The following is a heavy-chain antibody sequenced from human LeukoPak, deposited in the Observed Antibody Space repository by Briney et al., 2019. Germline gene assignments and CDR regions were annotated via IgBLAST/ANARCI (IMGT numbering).Heavy chain of an antibody. D-gene: IGHD4-17*01. V-gene: IGHV4-34*01. Sequence: PSETLSLTCAVYGGSFSGYYWSWIRQPPGKGLEWIGEINHSGSTNYNPSLKSRVTISVDTSKNQFSLKLSSVTAADTAVYYCEGLRTVTHDAFDIWGQGKMVTVSS. CDR1: GGSFSGYY. CDR2: INHSGST. J-gene: IGHJ3*02. CDR3: EGLRTVTHDAFDI.